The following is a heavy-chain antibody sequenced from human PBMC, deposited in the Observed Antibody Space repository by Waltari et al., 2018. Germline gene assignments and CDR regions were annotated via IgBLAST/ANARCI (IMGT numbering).Heavy chain of an antibody. CDR1: GFTFSSYG. J-gene: IGHJ4*02. V-gene: IGHV3-30*18. CDR3: AKDSGEGSVPAIDY. Sequence: QVQLVESGGGVVQPGRSLRLSCAASGFTFSSYGMHWVRQAPGKGLEWVAVIWYDGSNKYYADSVKGRFTISRDNSKNTLYLQMNSLRAEDTAMYYCAKDSGEGSVPAIDYWGQGTLVTVSS. CDR2: IWYDGSNK.